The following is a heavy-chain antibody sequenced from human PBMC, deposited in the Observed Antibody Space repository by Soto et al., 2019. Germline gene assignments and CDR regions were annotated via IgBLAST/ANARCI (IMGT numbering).Heavy chain of an antibody. CDR2: INPNSGGT. Sequence: ASVKVSCKASGYTLTSYGINWGRQAPGQGLEWMGWINPNSGGTNYAQKFQGWVTMTRDTSISTAYMELSRLRSDDTAVYYCARDVQLDNYYYYGMDVWGQGTTVTVSS. D-gene: IGHD6-6*01. V-gene: IGHV1-2*04. CDR3: ARDVQLDNYYYYGMDV. CDR1: GYTLTSYG. J-gene: IGHJ6*02.